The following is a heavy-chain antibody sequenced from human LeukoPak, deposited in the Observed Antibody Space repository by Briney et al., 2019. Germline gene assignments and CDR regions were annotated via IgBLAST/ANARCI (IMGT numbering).Heavy chain of an antibody. CDR2: IQNSAIYRAKI. Sequence: SETLSLTCTVSGGSISSYYWTWIRQPPGKGLEWVGYIQNSAIYRAKIKCSPSLQSRVSLSIDTSKNQVSLTVNSVTAADTAVYYCARLSSTLYYSMDVWGPGTAVTVSS. J-gene: IGHJ6*02. D-gene: IGHD6-6*01. CDR3: ARLSSTLYYSMDV. V-gene: IGHV4-59*08. CDR1: GGSISSYY.